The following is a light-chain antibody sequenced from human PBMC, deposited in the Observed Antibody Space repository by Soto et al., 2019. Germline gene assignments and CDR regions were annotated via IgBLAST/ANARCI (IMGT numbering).Light chain of an antibody. J-gene: IGLJ2*01. CDR1: SSDVGRYNL. CDR3: SSYKTSMTV. V-gene: IGLV2-14*02. Sequence: QSVLTQPASVSGSPGQSITISCTGTSSDVGRYNLVSWYQQHPGKAPKIIIFEVSNRPSGVSNRFSGSKSGNTASLTISGLQAEDEADYFCSSYKTSMTVFGGGTKLTVL. CDR2: EVS.